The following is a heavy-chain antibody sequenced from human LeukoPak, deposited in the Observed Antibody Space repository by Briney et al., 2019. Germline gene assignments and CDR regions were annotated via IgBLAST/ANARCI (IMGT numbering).Heavy chain of an antibody. J-gene: IGHJ5*02. V-gene: IGHV4-59*08. CDR2: IYYSGST. CDR1: GGSISSYY. Sequence: PSETLSLTCTVSGGSISSYYWSWIRQPPGKGLEWIGYIYYSGSTNYNPSLKSRVTISVDTSKNQFSLKLSSVTAADTAVYYCARGIIAAAGTFWFDPWGQGTLVTVSS. D-gene: IGHD6-13*01. CDR3: ARGIIAAAGTFWFDP.